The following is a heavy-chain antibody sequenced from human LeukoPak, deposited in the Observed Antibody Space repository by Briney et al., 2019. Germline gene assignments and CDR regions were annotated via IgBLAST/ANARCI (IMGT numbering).Heavy chain of an antibody. V-gene: IGHV3-30*18. Sequence: GGSLRLSCAASGFTFSSYAMSWVRQAPGKGLEWVAVISYDGSNKYYADSVKGRFTISRDNSKNTLYLQMNSLRAEDTAVYYCAKDLVGDGYWFDPWGQGTLVTVSS. CDR2: ISYDGSNK. D-gene: IGHD2-21*02. J-gene: IGHJ5*02. CDR3: AKDLVGDGYWFDP. CDR1: GFTFSSYA.